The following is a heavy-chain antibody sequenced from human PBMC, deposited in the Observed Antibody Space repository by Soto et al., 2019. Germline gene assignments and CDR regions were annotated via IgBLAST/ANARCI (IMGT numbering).Heavy chain of an antibody. CDR3: ARDENDYIWGSYMSGY. CDR2: ISSSSSYI. V-gene: IGHV3-21*01. J-gene: IGHJ4*02. Sequence: EVQLVESGGGLVKPGGSLRLSCAASGFTFSSYSMNWVRQAPGKGLEWVSSISSSSSYIYYADSVKGRFTISRDNAKNSLYLQMNSLRAEDTAVYYCARDENDYIWGSYMSGYWGQGTLVTVSS. CDR1: GFTFSSYS. D-gene: IGHD3-16*01.